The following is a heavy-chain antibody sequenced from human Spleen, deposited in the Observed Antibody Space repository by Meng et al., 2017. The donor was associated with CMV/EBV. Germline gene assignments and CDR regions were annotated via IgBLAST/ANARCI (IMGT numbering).Heavy chain of an antibody. J-gene: IGHJ4*02. CDR1: GGAISSGGYY. Sequence: CTVSGGAISSGGYYWSWIRQHPGKGLEWIGYIYYSGSTYYNPSLKSRVTISVDTSKNQFSLKLSSVTAADTAVYYCARGSSSGAFDYWGQGTLVTVSS. D-gene: IGHD4-17*01. CDR2: IYYSGST. CDR3: ARGSSSGAFDY. V-gene: IGHV4-31*03.